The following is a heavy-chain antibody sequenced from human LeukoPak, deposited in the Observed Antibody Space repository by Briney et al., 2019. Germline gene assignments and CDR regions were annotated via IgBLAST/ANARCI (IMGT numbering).Heavy chain of an antibody. CDR1: GFTFSDYY. Sequence: SGGSLRLSCAASGFTFSDYYMSWIRQAPGKGLEWVSYISSSGSTIYYADSVKGRFTISRDNAKNSLYLQMNSLRAEDTAVYYCASETIEGIAAAGTGIDYWGQGTPVTVSS. D-gene: IGHD6-13*01. CDR3: ASETIEGIAAAGTGIDY. J-gene: IGHJ4*02. V-gene: IGHV3-11*04. CDR2: ISSSGSTI.